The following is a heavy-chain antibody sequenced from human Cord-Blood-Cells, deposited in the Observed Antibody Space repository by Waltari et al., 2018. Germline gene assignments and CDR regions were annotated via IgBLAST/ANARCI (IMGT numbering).Heavy chain of an antibody. CDR3: ARGPYDILTGYYDY. J-gene: IGHJ4*02. Sequence: EVQLVESGGGLIQPGGSLRLSCAASGFTVRSNYMSWVRQAPGKGLEWVSVIYSGGSTYYADSVKGRFTISRDNSKNTLYLQMNSLRAEDTAVYYCARGPYDILTGYYDYWGQGTLVTVSS. CDR2: IYSGGST. V-gene: IGHV3-53*01. D-gene: IGHD3-9*01. CDR1: GFTVRSNY.